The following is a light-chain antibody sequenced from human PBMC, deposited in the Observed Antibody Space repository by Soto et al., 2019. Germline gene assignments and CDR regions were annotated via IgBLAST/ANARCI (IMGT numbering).Light chain of an antibody. J-gene: IGKJ3*01. CDR3: QNLDSAAFT. CDR1: QGISNY. Sequence: DIQMTQSPSSLSASVGDRVTITCRASQGISNYLAWYQQRPGKVPKLLIYAASTLQSGVPSRFSGSGSGPDFTLTISSLLPEDVATYYCQNLDSAAFTFGPGTKVDLK. V-gene: IGKV1-27*01. CDR2: AAS.